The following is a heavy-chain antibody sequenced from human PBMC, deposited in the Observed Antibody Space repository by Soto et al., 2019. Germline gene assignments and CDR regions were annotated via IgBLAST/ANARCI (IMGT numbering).Heavy chain of an antibody. CDR1: GYTFTSYY. Sequence: QVQLMQSGAEVKKPGASVRVSCVASGYTFTSYYMHWVRQAPGQGLEWLGVIKLSGGSTTYAHRFQGRVTVTRDTSTSTVYMELRSLRSEDTAVYHCAREGNSYSGMDVWGQGPTVTVS. V-gene: IGHV1-46*01. CDR3: AREGNSYSGMDV. CDR2: IKLSGGST. J-gene: IGHJ6*02.